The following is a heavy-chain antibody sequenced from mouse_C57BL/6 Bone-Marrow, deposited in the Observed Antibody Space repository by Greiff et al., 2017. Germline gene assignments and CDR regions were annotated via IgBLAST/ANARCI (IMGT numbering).Heavy chain of an antibody. J-gene: IGHJ1*03. CDR2: IDPSDSYT. CDR3: ARRGTGSSYDWYFDV. V-gene: IGHV1-59*01. CDR1: GYTFTSYR. D-gene: IGHD1-1*01. Sequence: QVQLQQPGAELVRPGTSVKLSCKASGYTFTSYRMHWVKQRPGQGLEWIGVIDPSDSYTNYNQKFKGKATLTVDTSSSTAYMQLSSLTSEDSAVYYCARRGTGSSYDWYFDVWGTGTTVTVSS.